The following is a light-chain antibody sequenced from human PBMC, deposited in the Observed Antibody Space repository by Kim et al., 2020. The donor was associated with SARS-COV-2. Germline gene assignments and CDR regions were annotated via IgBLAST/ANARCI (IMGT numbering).Light chain of an antibody. CDR1: SHRSYY. CDR3: NSRDSNDNVV. Sequence: VGLGQTVRDTCQGDSHRSYYATWYQQKPGQAPILVIYGKNNRPSGIPDRFSGSSSGNTASLTSTGTQAGDEADYYCNSRDSNDNVVFGGGTQLTVL. J-gene: IGLJ2*01. V-gene: IGLV3-19*01. CDR2: GKN.